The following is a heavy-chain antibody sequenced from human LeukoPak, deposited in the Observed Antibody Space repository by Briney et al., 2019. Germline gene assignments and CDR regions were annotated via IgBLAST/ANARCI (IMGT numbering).Heavy chain of an antibody. Sequence: ASVNVSCKASGYSFSSYGISWVRQAPGQGLEWMGWISAYNGNTNYAQKLQGRVTMTTDTSTSTAYMELRSLRSDDTAVYYCARGGWQQLALDYWGQGTLVTVSS. J-gene: IGHJ4*02. CDR1: GYSFSSYG. V-gene: IGHV1-18*01. CDR2: ISAYNGNT. CDR3: ARGGWQQLALDY. D-gene: IGHD6-13*01.